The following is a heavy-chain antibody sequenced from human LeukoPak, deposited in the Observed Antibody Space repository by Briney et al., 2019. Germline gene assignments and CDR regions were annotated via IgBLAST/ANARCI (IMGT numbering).Heavy chain of an antibody. CDR2: ILYTGNT. V-gene: IGHV4-59*01. Sequence: PSETLSLTCTVSDDSITMYYWTWIRQSPEKGLEWIGYILYTGNTNYNPSLKSRVTISIDTSKKQFSLNLSSVTAADTAVYYCATAGGSYYSGWEFDSWGQGTLVTVSS. D-gene: IGHD2-15*01. CDR3: ATAGGSYYSGWEFDS. CDR1: DDSITMYY. J-gene: IGHJ4*02.